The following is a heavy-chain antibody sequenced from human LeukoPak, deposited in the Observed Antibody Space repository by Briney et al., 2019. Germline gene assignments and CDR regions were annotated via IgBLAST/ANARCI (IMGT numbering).Heavy chain of an antibody. CDR1: GGSINNSSYY. D-gene: IGHD1-1*01. Sequence: SETLSLTCTVSGGSINNSSYYWAWIRQPPGKGLEWIGSVYSSGSTYYNPSLKIPVTLSADTSKNQLSLKLHSVTAADTAVYYCARHWTTATHYYPLDLWGQGTLVTVSS. V-gene: IGHV4-39*01. CDR2: VYSSGST. J-gene: IGHJ4*02. CDR3: ARHWTTATHYYPLDL.